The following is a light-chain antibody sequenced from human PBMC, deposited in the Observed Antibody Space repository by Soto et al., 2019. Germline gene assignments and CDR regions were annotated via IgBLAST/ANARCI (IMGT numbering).Light chain of an antibody. Sequence: QSALTQPASLSGSPGQSITISCTGTSSDIGAYDYVSWYQQHPGKVPKLMISEVSNRPSGVSNRFSGSKSGNTASLTISGLQAEDEADYYCSSYTSSSTVVFGGGTKLTVL. V-gene: IGLV2-14*01. CDR3: SSYTSSSTVV. J-gene: IGLJ3*02. CDR1: SSDIGAYDY. CDR2: EVS.